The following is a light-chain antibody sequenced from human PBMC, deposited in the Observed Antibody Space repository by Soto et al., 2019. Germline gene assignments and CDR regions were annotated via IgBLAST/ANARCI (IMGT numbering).Light chain of an antibody. CDR1: QSVSSY. CDR3: QQRSDWPLT. V-gene: IGKV3-11*01. CDR2: DAS. J-gene: IGKJ2*01. Sequence: EIVLTQSPATLSLSPGERATLSCRASQSVSSYLAWYQQKPGQAPRLLIYDASNRATGIPARFSGSGSGTDFTLTSSSLEPEDLAISYCQQRSDWPLTFGQGTKLEIK.